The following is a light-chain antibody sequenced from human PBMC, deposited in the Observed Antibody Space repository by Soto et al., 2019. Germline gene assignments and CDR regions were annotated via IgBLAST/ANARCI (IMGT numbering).Light chain of an antibody. CDR1: QSVSGN. J-gene: IGKJ1*01. CDR3: QQYNNWPRT. Sequence: EIVMTQSPATLSVSPGERATLSCRASQSVSGNLAWYQQKPGQAPRLLIYGASARALGIPARFSGSGSGTEFTLTISSLQSEDLAVYYCQQYNNWPRTLGQGTKVDIK. CDR2: GAS. V-gene: IGKV3-15*01.